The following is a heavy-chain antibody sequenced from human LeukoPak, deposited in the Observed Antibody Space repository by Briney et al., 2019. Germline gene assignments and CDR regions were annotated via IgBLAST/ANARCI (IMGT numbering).Heavy chain of an antibody. CDR2: IWYDGSNK. Sequence: PGRSLRLSCAASGFTFSSYGMHWVRQAPGKGLEWVAVIWYDGSNKYYADSVKGRFTISRDNSKNTLYRQMNSLRAEDTAVYYCAKDLRSSFFDYWGQGTLVTVSS. J-gene: IGHJ4*02. D-gene: IGHD6-13*01. CDR1: GFTFSSYG. CDR3: AKDLRSSFFDY. V-gene: IGHV3-33*06.